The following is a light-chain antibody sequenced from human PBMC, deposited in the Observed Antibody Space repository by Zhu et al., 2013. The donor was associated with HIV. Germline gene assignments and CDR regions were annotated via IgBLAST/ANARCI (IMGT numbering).Light chain of an antibody. J-gene: IGKJ2*01. CDR3: LQTNSFPYT. CDR1: QSVGTW. Sequence: DIQMTQSPSTLSAFAGERVTITCRASQSVGTWLAWYQQRPGKAPKVLIYAASTTQSGVPSRFGGRGSGTDFTLTISSLQPEDFATYSCLQTNSFPYTFGQGTNLEIK. V-gene: IGKV1-12*01. CDR2: AAS.